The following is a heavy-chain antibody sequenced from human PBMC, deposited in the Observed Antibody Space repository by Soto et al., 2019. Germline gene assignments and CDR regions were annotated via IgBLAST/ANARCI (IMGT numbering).Heavy chain of an antibody. D-gene: IGHD4-17*01. CDR3: ATPPPSTVVTNFDY. CDR2: ISGSGGST. J-gene: IGHJ4*02. V-gene: IGHV3-23*01. CDR1: GFTFSSYA. Sequence: GGSLRLSCAASGFTFSSYAMSWVRQAPGKGLEWVSAISGSGGSTYYADSVKGRFTTSRDNSKNTLYLQMNSLRAEDTAVYYCATPPPSTVVTNFDYWGQGTLVTSPQ.